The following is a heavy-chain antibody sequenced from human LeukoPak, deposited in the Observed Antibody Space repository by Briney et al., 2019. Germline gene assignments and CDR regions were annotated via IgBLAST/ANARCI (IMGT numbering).Heavy chain of an antibody. D-gene: IGHD1-20*01. CDR1: GYTFTSYD. Sequence: ASVKVSCKASGYTFTSYDINWVRQATGQGLEWMGWMNPNSGNTGYAQKFQGRVTMTRDTSISTAYMELSRLRSDDTAVYYCARFNWNTLRALDYWGQGTLVTVSS. CDR3: ARFNWNTLRALDY. CDR2: MNPNSGNT. J-gene: IGHJ4*02. V-gene: IGHV1-8*01.